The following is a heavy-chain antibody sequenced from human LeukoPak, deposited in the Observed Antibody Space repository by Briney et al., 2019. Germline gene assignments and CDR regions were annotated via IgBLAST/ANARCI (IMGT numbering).Heavy chain of an antibody. CDR3: AHSGGYCNSSTCYDHYDK. CDR1: GFSLSTSGVG. D-gene: IGHD2-2*01. CDR2: IYWDDDK. J-gene: IGHJ4*02. Sequence: SGPTLVKPTQTLTLTCTFSGFSLSTSGVGVGWIRQPPGKALEWLALIYWDDDKRYNVSLKSRLTINRDTSKNHVFLTMTNMDPVDTATYYCAHSGGYCNSSTCYDHYDKWGQGILVTVSS. V-gene: IGHV2-5*02.